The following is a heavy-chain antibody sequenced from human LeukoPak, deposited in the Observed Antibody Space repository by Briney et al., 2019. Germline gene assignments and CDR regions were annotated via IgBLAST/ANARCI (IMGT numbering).Heavy chain of an antibody. V-gene: IGHV1-2*02. J-gene: IGHJ5*02. Sequence: ASVKVSYKASGYPFTDYYMHWVRQAPGQGLEWMAWINPKTDGTNYAQKFQGRVTMTKDTSVSTAYMELSSLRSDDTAVYYCARAHYDILTGYSNWFDPWGQGTLVTVSS. CDR3: ARAHYDILTGYSNWFDP. CDR2: INPKTDGT. D-gene: IGHD3-9*01. CDR1: GYPFTDYY.